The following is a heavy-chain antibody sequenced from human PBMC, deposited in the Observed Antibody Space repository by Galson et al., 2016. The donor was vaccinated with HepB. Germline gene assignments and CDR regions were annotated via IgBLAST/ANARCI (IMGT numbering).Heavy chain of an antibody. Sequence: SLRLSCAASGFTFSSYAMYWVRQAPGKGLEYVSGISNNAGSTYYADSVKGRVTISRDNSKNTLYLQMNSLRAEDTAVYYCARGQHKTTFGVTINNHYYMDVWGKGTTVTVSS. CDR3: ARGQHKTTFGVTINNHYYMDV. CDR2: ISNNAGST. V-gene: IGHV3-64*04. CDR1: GFTFSSYA. J-gene: IGHJ6*03. D-gene: IGHD3-3*01.